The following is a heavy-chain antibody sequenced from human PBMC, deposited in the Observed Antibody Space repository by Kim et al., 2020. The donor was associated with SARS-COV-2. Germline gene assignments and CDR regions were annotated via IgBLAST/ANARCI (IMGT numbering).Heavy chain of an antibody. CDR2: IYYSGST. Sequence: SETLSLTCTVSGGSISSSSYYWGWIRQPPGKGLEWIGSIYYSGSTYYNPSLKSRVTISVDTSKNQFSLKLSSVTAADTAVYYCARLNSYGFSWGQGTLVTVSS. CDR3: ARLNSYGFS. CDR1: GGSISSSSYY. D-gene: IGHD5-18*01. V-gene: IGHV4-39*01. J-gene: IGHJ5*02.